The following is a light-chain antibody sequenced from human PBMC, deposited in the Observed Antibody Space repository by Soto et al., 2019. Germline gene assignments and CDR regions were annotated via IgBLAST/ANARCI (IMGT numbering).Light chain of an antibody. CDR1: QTISSW. CDR3: QHYNSYSEA. V-gene: IGKV1-5*03. Sequence: DIQMTQSPSTLSGSVGDSVTITCRASQTISSWLAWYQQKPGKAPKLMIYKASTLKSGVPSRFSGSGSGTECTLTISSLQPDDVATYYCQHYNSYSEAFGQGTKVDI. CDR2: KAS. J-gene: IGKJ1*01.